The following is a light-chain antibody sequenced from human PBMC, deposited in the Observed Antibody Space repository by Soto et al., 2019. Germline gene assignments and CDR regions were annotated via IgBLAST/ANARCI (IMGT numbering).Light chain of an antibody. Sequence: ESVLTQSPGTLSLSPGEKATLSCRASQSVSSSYLAWYQQKPGQAPRLLIYGASSRATGIPDRFSGSGSGTDFTLTVSRLEPEDCAVYYCQQFCSSSWTFGQGTKVEIK. CDR2: GAS. V-gene: IGKV3-20*01. J-gene: IGKJ1*01. CDR1: QSVSSSY. CDR3: QQFCSSSWT.